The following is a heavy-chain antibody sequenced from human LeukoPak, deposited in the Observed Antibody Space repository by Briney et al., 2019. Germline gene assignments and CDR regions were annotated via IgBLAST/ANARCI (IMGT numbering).Heavy chain of an antibody. CDR1: GFTFSSYA. D-gene: IGHD2-2*01. V-gene: IGHV3-23*01. CDR3: AKGDDIVVVPAATDY. CDR2: ISGSGGST. J-gene: IGHJ4*02. Sequence: GGSLRLSCAASGFTFSSYAMSWVRQAPGKGLEWVSAISGSGGSTYYADSVKGRFTISRDNSKNTLYLQMNSLRAEDTAVYYCAKGDDIVVVPAATDYWGQGTLVTVSS.